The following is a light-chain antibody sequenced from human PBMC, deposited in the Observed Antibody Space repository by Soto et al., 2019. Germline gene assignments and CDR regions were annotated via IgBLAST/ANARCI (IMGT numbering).Light chain of an antibody. V-gene: IGLV2-11*01. CDR1: SSDVGGYNY. Sequence: QSVLTQPRSVSGSPGQSVTISCTGTSSDVGGYNYVSWYQQHPGKAPKLMIYDVSKRPSGVPDRLSGSKSGNTASLTISGLQAEDEADYYCCSYAGSYTFDVFGTGTRSPS. CDR2: DVS. J-gene: IGLJ1*01. CDR3: CSYAGSYTFDV.